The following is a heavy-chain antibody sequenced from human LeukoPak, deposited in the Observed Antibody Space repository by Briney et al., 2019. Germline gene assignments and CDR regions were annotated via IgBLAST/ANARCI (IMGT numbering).Heavy chain of an antibody. Sequence: GASVKVSCKASGYTITSYDINWVRQSTGQGLEWMGWINPNSGGTNYAQKFQGRVTMTRDTSISTAYMELSRLRSDDTAVYYCARWGSYSSSTSCYVGLDPWGQGTLVTVSS. D-gene: IGHD2-2*01. V-gene: IGHV1-2*02. CDR3: ARWGSYSSSTSCYVGLDP. CDR1: GYTITSYD. J-gene: IGHJ5*02. CDR2: INPNSGGT.